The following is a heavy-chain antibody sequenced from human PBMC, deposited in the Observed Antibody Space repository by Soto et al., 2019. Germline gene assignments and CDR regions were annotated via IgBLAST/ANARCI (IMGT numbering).Heavy chain of an antibody. CDR3: ARVSGGNYVGFGWFDP. V-gene: IGHV4-28*03. CDR2: IYYSGTT. J-gene: IGHJ5*02. CDR1: GYSISSSNW. D-gene: IGHD1-7*01. Sequence: QVQLQESGPGLVKPSDTLSLTCAVSGYSISSSNWWGWIRQPPGKGLAWIGYIYYSGTTYYNPSLKSRVTMSVDTSKNQFSLKLSSVTAVDTAVYYCARVSGGNYVGFGWFDPWGQGTLVTVSS.